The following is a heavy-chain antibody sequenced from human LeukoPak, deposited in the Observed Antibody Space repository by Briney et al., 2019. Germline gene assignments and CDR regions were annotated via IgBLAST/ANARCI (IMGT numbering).Heavy chain of an antibody. Sequence: PGGSLRLSCAASGFTFSSYEMNWVRQAPGKGLEWVSYISSSGSTIYYADSVKGRFTISRDNAKNSLYLQMNSLRAEDTAVYYCAREGQSSSSCDYWGQGTLVTVSA. CDR3: AREGQSSSSCDY. V-gene: IGHV3-48*03. J-gene: IGHJ4*02. CDR2: ISSSGSTI. CDR1: GFTFSSYE. D-gene: IGHD2-2*01.